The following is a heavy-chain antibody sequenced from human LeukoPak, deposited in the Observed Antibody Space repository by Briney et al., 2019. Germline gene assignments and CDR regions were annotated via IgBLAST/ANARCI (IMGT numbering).Heavy chain of an antibody. Sequence: GGSLRLSCAASGFTFSSYSMNWVRQAPGKGLEWVSSISSSSSYIYYADSVKGRFTISRDNAKNSLYLQMNRLRAEDTAVYYCASNDFWSGYYTYYFDYWGQGTLVTVSS. CDR3: ASNDFWSGYYTYYFDY. D-gene: IGHD3-3*01. CDR2: ISSSSSYI. J-gene: IGHJ4*02. V-gene: IGHV3-21*01. CDR1: GFTFSSYS.